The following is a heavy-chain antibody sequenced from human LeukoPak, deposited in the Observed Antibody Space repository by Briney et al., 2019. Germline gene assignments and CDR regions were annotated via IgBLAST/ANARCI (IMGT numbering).Heavy chain of an antibody. CDR1: GFTYSSYG. D-gene: IGHD6-19*01. V-gene: IGHV3-33*01. CDR2: IWSDGSAK. Sequence: GGSLRLSCAASGFTYSSYGMHWVRQAPGKGLEWVAVIWSDGSAKYYADSVTGRVTISRDNSKSTLYLQIYSLRAEDTAVYYCVRVRSVSSAWRAFDIWGQGTMVIVSS. J-gene: IGHJ3*02. CDR3: VRVRSVSSAWRAFDI.